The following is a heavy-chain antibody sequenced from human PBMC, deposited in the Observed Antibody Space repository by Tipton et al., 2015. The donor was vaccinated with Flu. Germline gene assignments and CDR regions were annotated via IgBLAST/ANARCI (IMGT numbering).Heavy chain of an antibody. V-gene: IGHV3-53*05. CDR1: GLSVSYNY. D-gene: IGHD6-6*01. Sequence: SLRLSCAASGLSVSYNYMSWVRQAPGEGLEWVSVIYGGGDTFYADSVRGRFTISRDKSKNSLYLQMNSLRSEDTGFYYCAKDLRASTSLDYYYYHGMGVWGQGTTVTVSS. CDR3: AKDLRASTSLDYYYYHGMGV. CDR2: IYGGGDT. J-gene: IGHJ6*02.